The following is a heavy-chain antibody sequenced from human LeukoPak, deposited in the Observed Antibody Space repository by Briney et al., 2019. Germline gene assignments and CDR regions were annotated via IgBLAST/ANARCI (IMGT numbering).Heavy chain of an antibody. CDR2: IRWNSGSI. V-gene: IGHV3-9*01. J-gene: IGHJ4*02. Sequence: GGSLRLSCAASGFTFDDYAMHWVRQAPGKGLEWVSGIRWNSGSIDYADSVKGRFTISRDNAKNSVYLQMNSLRAEDTAVYYCASGLTVDFDWVPNGCWGQGTLVTVSS. CDR3: ASGLTVDFDWVPNGC. D-gene: IGHD3-9*01. CDR1: GFTFDDYA.